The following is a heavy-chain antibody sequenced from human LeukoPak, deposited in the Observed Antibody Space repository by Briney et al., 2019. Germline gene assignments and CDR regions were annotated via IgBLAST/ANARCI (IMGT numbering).Heavy chain of an antibody. J-gene: IGHJ4*02. V-gene: IGHV3-66*01. CDR1: GLSVSGNY. CDR2: IYSDGKT. Sequence: GGSLRLSCTASGLSVSGNYWHWVRQAPGMALEWVSIIYSDGKTLYTKSVKGRFTFSRDKSKNTFYLQMNSLRAEDTAVYFCTYGDYPLTYWGQGTLVTVSS. CDR3: TYGDYPLTY. D-gene: IGHD4-17*01.